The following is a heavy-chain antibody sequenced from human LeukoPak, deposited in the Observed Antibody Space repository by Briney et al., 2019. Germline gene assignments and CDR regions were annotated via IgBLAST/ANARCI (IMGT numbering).Heavy chain of an antibody. CDR2: IYYSGST. V-gene: IGHV4-59*01. J-gene: IGHJ4*02. CDR3: ARGITPPDY. Sequence: KPSETLSLTCAVYGGSFSGYYWSWIRQPPGKGLEWIGYIYYSGSTNYNPSLKSRVTISVDTSKNQFSLKLSSVTAADTAVYYCARGITPPDYWGQGNLVTVSS. CDR1: GGSFSGYY.